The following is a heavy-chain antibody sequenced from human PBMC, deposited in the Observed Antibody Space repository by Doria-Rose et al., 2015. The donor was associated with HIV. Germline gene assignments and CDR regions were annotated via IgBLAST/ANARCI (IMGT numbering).Heavy chain of an antibody. CDR2: MFSDDER. J-gene: IGHJ4*02. CDR3: ARIKSSRWYHKYYFDF. Sequence: QVTLKESGPVLVKPTETLTLTCTVSGVSLSSPGMGVSWIRQPPGKALEWLANMFSDDERSYKTSLQSRLTISRCTSKSQVVLTMADMDPVDTATYYCARIKSSRWYHKYYFDFWGQGTLVIVSA. CDR1: GVSLSSPGMG. V-gene: IGHV2-26*01. D-gene: IGHD6-13*01.